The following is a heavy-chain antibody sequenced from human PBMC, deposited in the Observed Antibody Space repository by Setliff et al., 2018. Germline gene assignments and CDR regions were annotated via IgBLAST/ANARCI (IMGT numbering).Heavy chain of an antibody. Sequence: GASVKVSCKASGGFSTHAISWVRQVPGQGLEWMGGIIPILGTTDYAQNFQGRVTITTDESTSSAYLEMSNLRSEDTAVYYCARVYAYSYGFDSWGQGTQVTVSS. CDR1: GGFSTHA. CDR3: ARVYAYSYGFDS. J-gene: IGHJ4*02. CDR2: IIPILGTT. V-gene: IGHV1-69*05. D-gene: IGHD5-18*01.